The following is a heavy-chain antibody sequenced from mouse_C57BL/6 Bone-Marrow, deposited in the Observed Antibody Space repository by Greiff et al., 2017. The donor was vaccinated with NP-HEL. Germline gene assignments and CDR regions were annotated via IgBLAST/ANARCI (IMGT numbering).Heavy chain of an antibody. Sequence: ESGPELVKPGASVKISCKASGYSFTSYYIHWVKQRPGQGLEWIGWIYPGSGNTKYNEKFKGKATLTADTSSSTAYMQLSSLTSEDSAVYYCASDYYGSSYDYAMDYWGQGTSVTVSS. V-gene: IGHV1-66*01. CDR2: IYPGSGNT. CDR1: GYSFTSYY. J-gene: IGHJ4*01. CDR3: ASDYYGSSYDYAMDY. D-gene: IGHD1-1*01.